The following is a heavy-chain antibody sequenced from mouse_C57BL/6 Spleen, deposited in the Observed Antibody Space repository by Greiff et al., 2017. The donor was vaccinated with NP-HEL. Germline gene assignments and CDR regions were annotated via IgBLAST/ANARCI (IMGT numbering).Heavy chain of an antibody. V-gene: IGHV5-4*01. J-gene: IGHJ1*03. CDR3: ARGSPFYDYAFWYFDF. CDR1: GFTFSSYA. CDR2: ISDGGSYT. Sequence: DVQLVVSGGGLVKPGGSLKLSCAASGFTFSSYAMSWVRQTPEKRLEWVATISDGGSYTYYPDNVKGRFTISRENAKNTLYLQMSHLKSDGTAMSYCARGSPFYDYAFWYFDFGGTGTTLTVSS. D-gene: IGHD2-4*01.